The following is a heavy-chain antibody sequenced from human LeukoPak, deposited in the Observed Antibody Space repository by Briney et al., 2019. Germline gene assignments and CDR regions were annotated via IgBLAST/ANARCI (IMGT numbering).Heavy chain of an antibody. J-gene: IGHJ6*02. CDR1: GYTFTSYG. CDR3: ARGLPWGQNSLYGMDV. D-gene: IGHD7-27*01. Sequence: ASVKVSCKASGYTFTSYGVSWVRHAPGQGLEWMGLISAYNGNTNYAQKVQARVTMTRDTSTSTAYMELRSLRSDDTAVYYCARGLPWGQNSLYGMDVWGQGTTVTVSS. V-gene: IGHV1-18*01. CDR2: ISAYNGNT.